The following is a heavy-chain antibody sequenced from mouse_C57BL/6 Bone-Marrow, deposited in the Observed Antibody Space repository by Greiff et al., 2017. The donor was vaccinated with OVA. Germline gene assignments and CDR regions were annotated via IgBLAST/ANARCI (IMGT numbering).Heavy chain of an antibody. J-gene: IGHJ3*01. CDR2: ISRGGSYT. Sequence: EVMLVESGGDLVKPGGSLKLSCAASGFTFSSYGMSWVRQTPDKRLEWVATISRGGSYTYYPASVKGRFTISRDNAKNTLYLQMSSLKSEDTAVYDCARRDCCCPFAYWGQGTLVTVSA. D-gene: IGHD3-3*01. CDR1: GFTFSSYG. CDR3: ARRDCCCPFAY. V-gene: IGHV5-6*02.